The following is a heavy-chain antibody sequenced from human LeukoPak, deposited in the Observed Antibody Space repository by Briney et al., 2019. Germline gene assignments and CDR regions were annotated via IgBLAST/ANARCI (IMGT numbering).Heavy chain of an antibody. CDR3: ARVVGTTAIDY. J-gene: IGHJ4*02. CDR2: ISSSSSTI. D-gene: IGHD1-26*01. Sequence: GGSLRLSCVVSGFTFSTYSMNWVRQAPRKGLEWVSYISSSSSTIYYADSVKGRFTISRDDAKNSLFLQMNSLRAEDTAMYYCARVVGTTAIDYWGQGTLGTVSS. CDR1: GFTFSTYS. V-gene: IGHV3-48*04.